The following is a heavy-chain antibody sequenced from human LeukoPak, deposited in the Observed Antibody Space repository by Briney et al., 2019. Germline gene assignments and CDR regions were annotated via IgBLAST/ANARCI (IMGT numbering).Heavy chain of an antibody. J-gene: IGHJ3*02. CDR1: VFTFSNAL. CDR3: TTDFPELQDAFDI. Sequence: PGVSVRLSHAACVFTFSNALMRWVRQAPAKGLEGVDRIKSETDGGTTEYAAHEKSRFTISRDDSTNTLYLQMNSLKTEDAAVYYCTTDFPELQDAFDIWGQGTMVTVSS. V-gene: IGHV3-15*01. D-gene: IGHD3-10*01. CDR2: IKSETDGGTT.